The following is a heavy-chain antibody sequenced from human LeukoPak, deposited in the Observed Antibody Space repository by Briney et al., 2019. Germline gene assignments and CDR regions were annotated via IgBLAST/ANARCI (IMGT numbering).Heavy chain of an antibody. J-gene: IGHJ4*02. CDR3: ARDGYYCSSTSCYVDY. D-gene: IGHD2-2*01. Sequence: GGSLRLSCAASGFTFSSYSMNWVRQAPGKGLEWVSYISSSSSTIYYADSVKGRFTISRDNAKNSLYLQMNSLRAEDTAVYYCARDGYYCSSTSCYVDYWGQGTLVTVSS. V-gene: IGHV3-48*04. CDR2: ISSSSSTI. CDR1: GFTFSSYS.